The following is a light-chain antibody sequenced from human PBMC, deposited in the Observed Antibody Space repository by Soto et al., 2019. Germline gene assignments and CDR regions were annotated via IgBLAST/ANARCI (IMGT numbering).Light chain of an antibody. V-gene: IGKV3-11*01. J-gene: IGKJ4*01. CDR2: DAS. CDR3: QQRRNWPLT. CDR1: QSVSIY. Sequence: EIVLTQSPATLSLSPGERATLSCRASQSVSIYLAWYQQKPGQAPRLFIYDASNRATGIPARFSGSGSGTDFTLSISSLEPEDFAVYYCQQRRNWPLTFGGGNKVEIK.